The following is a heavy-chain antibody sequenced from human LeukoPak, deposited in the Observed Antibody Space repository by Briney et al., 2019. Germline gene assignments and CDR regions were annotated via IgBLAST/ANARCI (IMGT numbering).Heavy chain of an antibody. CDR1: GGSISSYY. CDR2: IYHSGST. J-gene: IGHJ6*03. Sequence: SETLSLTCTVSGGSISSYYWSWVRQPPGKGLEWIGFIYHSGSTNYNPSLKSRVTISVDTSKNQFSLKLRSVTAADTAVYYCARDLDGYTAYYMDVWGKGTTVTVSS. D-gene: IGHD5-24*01. CDR3: ARDLDGYTAYYMDV. V-gene: IGHV4-59*12.